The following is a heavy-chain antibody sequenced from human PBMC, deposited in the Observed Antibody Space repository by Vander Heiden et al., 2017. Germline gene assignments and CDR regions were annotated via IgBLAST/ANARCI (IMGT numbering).Heavy chain of an antibody. D-gene: IGHD6-13*01. J-gene: IGHJ6*02. V-gene: IGHV3-48*02. CDR2: ISSSSAI. Sequence: EVQLVASGGGLEQPGGSLRLSCAASGFTFRSYSMNWVRQAPGKGLEWVSYISSSSAIYYADSVKDRFTISRDNAKNSLYLQMNSLRDEDTAVYYCARELAAAYGMDFWGQGTTVTVSS. CDR1: GFTFRSYS. CDR3: ARELAAAYGMDF.